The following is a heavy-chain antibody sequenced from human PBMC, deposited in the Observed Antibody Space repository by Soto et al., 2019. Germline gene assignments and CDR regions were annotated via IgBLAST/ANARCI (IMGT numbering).Heavy chain of an antibody. CDR3: AKDTRDGIVW. V-gene: IGHV3-43*01. D-gene: IGHD3-16*01. CDR2: ISWDGGST. Sequence: GGSLRLSCAASGFTFDDYTMHWVRQAPGKGLEWVSLISWDGGSTYYADSVKGRFTISRDNSKNSLYLQMNSLRTEDTALYYCAKDTRDGIVWWGQGTLVTVSS. J-gene: IGHJ4*02. CDR1: GFTFDDYT.